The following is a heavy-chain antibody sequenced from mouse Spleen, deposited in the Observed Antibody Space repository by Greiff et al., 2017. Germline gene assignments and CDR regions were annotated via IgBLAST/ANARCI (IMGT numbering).Heavy chain of an antibody. J-gene: IGHJ4*01. CDR1: GYTFTDYY. Sequence: VQLQQSGPELVKPGASVKISCKASGYTFTDYYMNWVKQSHGKSLEWIGDINPNNGGTSYNQKFKGKATLTVDKSSSTAYMELRSLTSEDSAVYYCARWGLLPDAMDYWGQGTSVTVSS. D-gene: IGHD1-1*01. V-gene: IGHV1-26*01. CDR2: INPNNGGT. CDR3: ARWGLLPDAMDY.